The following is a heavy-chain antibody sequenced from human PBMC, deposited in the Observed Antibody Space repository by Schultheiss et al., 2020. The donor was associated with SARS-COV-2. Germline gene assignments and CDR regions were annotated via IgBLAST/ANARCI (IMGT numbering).Heavy chain of an antibody. Sequence: GSLRLSCAVSGFTFSSYAMHWVRQPQGKGLEWIGYIYYSGSTNYNPSLKSRVTISVDTSKNQFSLKLSSVTAADTAVYYCAREPGSTSYAFDIWGQGTMVTVSS. CDR1: GFTFSSYA. J-gene: IGHJ3*02. CDR3: AREPGSTSYAFDI. V-gene: IGHV4-59*12. D-gene: IGHD2-2*01. CDR2: IYYSGST.